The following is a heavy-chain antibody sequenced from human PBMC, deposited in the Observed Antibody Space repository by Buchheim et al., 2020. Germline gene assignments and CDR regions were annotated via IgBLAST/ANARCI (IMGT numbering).Heavy chain of an antibody. CDR1: EFTFSNYA. D-gene: IGHD4-11*01. CDR2: ISGSGAST. Sequence: EVQLLESGGDLVQPGGSLRLSCSASEFTFSNYAMSWVRQAPGKGLEWVSTISGSGASTFYAGSVKGRFTISRDDSKNTLVLVMDSLRAADTAVYYCAKGFTTITPYFATWGQGTL. V-gene: IGHV3-23*01. J-gene: IGHJ5*02. CDR3: AKGFTTITPYFAT.